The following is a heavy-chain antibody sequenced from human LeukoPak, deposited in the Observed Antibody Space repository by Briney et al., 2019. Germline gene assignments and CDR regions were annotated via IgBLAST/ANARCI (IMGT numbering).Heavy chain of an antibody. CDR2: IYTSGST. Sequence: SETLSLTCTVSGGSISSYYWSWIRQPPGKGLEWIGYIYTSGSTNYNPSLKSRVTISVDTSKNQFSLKLSSVTAADTAVYYCAGSNQYDFWSGYYNAFDYWGQGTLVTVSS. J-gene: IGHJ4*02. CDR3: AGSNQYDFWSGYYNAFDY. D-gene: IGHD3-3*01. V-gene: IGHV4-4*09. CDR1: GGSISSYY.